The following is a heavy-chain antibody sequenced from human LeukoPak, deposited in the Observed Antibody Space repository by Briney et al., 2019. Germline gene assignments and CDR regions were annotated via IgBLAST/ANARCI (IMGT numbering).Heavy chain of an antibody. CDR1: GFSVTSTYC. CDR3: ARIFCYYDSGSKANWFDP. CDR2: VCHSGNT. J-gene: IGHJ5*01. V-gene: IGHV4-38-2*02. Sequence: SETLSLTCTVSGFSVTSTYCWGWIRQPPGKGLEWIGSVCHSGNTYYSPSLYSRVTISLDTSENQFSVGLNSVTAADTAVYYCARIFCYYDSGSKANWFDPLGQGILVTVSS. D-gene: IGHD3-10*01.